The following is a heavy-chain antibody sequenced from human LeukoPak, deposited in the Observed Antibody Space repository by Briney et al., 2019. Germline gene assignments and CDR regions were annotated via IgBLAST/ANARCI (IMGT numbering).Heavy chain of an antibody. J-gene: IGHJ5*02. D-gene: IGHD3-22*01. Sequence: GASVKVSCKASGGTFSSYAISWVRQAPGQGLEWMGRIIPILGIANYAQKFQGRVTITTDESTSTAYMELSSLRSEDTAVYYCARDQHYYDSSGYYASWYNWFDPWGQGTLVTVSS. CDR2: IIPILGIA. CDR3: ARDQHYYDSSGYYASWYNWFDP. V-gene: IGHV1-69*04. CDR1: GGTFSSYA.